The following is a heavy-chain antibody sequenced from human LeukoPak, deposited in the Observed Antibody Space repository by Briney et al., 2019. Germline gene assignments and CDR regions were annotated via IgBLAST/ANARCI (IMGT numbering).Heavy chain of an antibody. J-gene: IGHJ3*02. V-gene: IGHV1-46*01. CDR3: ARAEVVQGAFDI. CDR1: GYTFTSYY. D-gene: IGHD3-10*01. CDR2: INPSGGST. Sequence: ALVKVSCKASGYTFTSYYMHWVRQAPGQGLEWMGIINPSGGSTSYAQKFQGRVTMTRDMSTSTVYMELSSLRSEDTAVYYCARAEVVQGAFDIWGQGTMVTVSS.